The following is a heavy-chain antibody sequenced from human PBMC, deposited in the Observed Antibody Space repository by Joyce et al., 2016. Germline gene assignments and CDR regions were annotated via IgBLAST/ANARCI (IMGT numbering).Heavy chain of an antibody. CDR1: GFTFSSYS. Sequence: EVQLVESGGGLVKPGGSLKLSCAASGFTFSSYSLNWVRQATGKGLEGVSYISGSSTDIYYADSMKGRFTISRDNAKNSLYLQMDSLRAEDTAVYYCARDGLGFCSSATCSWGFDFWGPGTLVTVSS. CDR3: ARDGLGFCSSATCSWGFDF. D-gene: IGHD2-2*01. J-gene: IGHJ4*02. CDR2: ISGSSTDI. V-gene: IGHV3-21*01.